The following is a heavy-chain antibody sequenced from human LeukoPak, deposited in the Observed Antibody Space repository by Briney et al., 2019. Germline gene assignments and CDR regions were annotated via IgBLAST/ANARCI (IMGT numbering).Heavy chain of an antibody. CDR3: ARVGYCSSTSCYDWFDP. J-gene: IGHJ5*02. Sequence: ASVKVSCKASGYTFTGYYMHWVRQAPGQGLEWMGWINPNSGGTNYAQKFQGRDTMTRDTSISTAYMELSRLRSDDTAVYYCARVGYCSSTSCYDWFDPWGQGTLVTVSS. CDR1: GYTFTGYY. D-gene: IGHD2-2*01. V-gene: IGHV1-2*02. CDR2: INPNSGGT.